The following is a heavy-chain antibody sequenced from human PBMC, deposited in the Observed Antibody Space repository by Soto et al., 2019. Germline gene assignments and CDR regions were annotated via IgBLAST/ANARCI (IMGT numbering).Heavy chain of an antibody. Sequence: ASVKVSCKASGYTFTGYYMHWVRQAPGQGLEWMGWINPNSGGTNYAQKFQGRVTMTRDTSISTAYMELSRLRSDDTAVYYCERSVACLRVCDSSGHDAFDIWGQGTMVTVSS. CDR1: GYTFTGYY. CDR2: INPNSGGT. J-gene: IGHJ3*02. CDR3: ERSVACLRVCDSSGHDAFDI. V-gene: IGHV1-2*02. D-gene: IGHD3-22*01.